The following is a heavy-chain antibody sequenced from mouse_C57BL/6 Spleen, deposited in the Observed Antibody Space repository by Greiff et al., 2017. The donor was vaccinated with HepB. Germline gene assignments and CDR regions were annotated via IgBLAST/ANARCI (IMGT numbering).Heavy chain of an antibody. J-gene: IGHJ4*01. CDR2: IYPGDGDT. Sequence: VQLQQSGPELVKPGASVKISCKASGYAFSSSWMNWVKQRPGKGLEWIGRIYPGDGDTNYNGKFKGKATLTADKSSSTAYMQLSSLTSEDSAVYFCAYYSNYGGGYYYAMDYWGQGTSVTVSS. D-gene: IGHD2-5*01. V-gene: IGHV1-82*01. CDR1: GYAFSSSW. CDR3: AYYSNYGGGYYYAMDY.